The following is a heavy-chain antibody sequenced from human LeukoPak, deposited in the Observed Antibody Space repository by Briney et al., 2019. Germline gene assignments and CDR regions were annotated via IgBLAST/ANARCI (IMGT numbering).Heavy chain of an antibody. D-gene: IGHD3-22*01. Sequence: GGSLRLSCAVSGFTFSGYSMNWVRQAPGKGLEWVSSISSSSTYIYYAGSVKGRFTISRDNAKNSLYLQVNSLRAEDTAVYYCTSRGINYYDSGGFTYWGQGTLVTVSS. CDR2: ISSSSTYI. CDR1: GFTFSGYS. CDR3: TSRGINYYDSGGFTY. J-gene: IGHJ4*02. V-gene: IGHV3-21*01.